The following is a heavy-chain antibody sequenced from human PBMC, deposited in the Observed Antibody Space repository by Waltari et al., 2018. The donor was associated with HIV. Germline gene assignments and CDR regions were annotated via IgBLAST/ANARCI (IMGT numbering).Heavy chain of an antibody. CDR1: GFALRSYV. Sequence: EVQLVESGGGLVQPGGSLRLSCAASGFALRSYVMSWVRQAPGKGLEWVSTISGSDGNTYCPDSVQGRFTISRDNSKNTLFLQLNSLRAEDTAVYYCAILIAAAGDFDYWGQGTLVTVSS. D-gene: IGHD6-13*01. V-gene: IGHV3-23*04. CDR2: ISGSDGNT. J-gene: IGHJ4*02. CDR3: AILIAAAGDFDY.